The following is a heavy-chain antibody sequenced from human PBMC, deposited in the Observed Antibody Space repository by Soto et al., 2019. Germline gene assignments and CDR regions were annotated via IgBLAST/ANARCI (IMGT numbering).Heavy chain of an antibody. D-gene: IGHD3-22*01. Sequence: GSLRLSCAASGFTFSNAWMNWVRQAPGKGLEWVGRIKNKTDSGTTDYAAAVKGRFTISRDDSKNTLYLQMNSLKTEDTAVYYCARGRDYYDTYFDYWGQGTLVTVSS. CDR2: IKNKTDSGTT. CDR3: ARGRDYYDTYFDY. J-gene: IGHJ4*02. CDR1: GFTFSNAW. V-gene: IGHV3-15*07.